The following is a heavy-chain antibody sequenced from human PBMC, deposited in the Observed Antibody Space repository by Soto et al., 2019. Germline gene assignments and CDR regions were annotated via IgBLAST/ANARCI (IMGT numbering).Heavy chain of an antibody. V-gene: IGHV1-18*01. CDR2: ISAYNGNT. D-gene: IGHD6-13*01. J-gene: IGHJ5*02. CDR3: ARVMTLTGYSSSWAWFDP. Sequence: ASVKVSCKASGCTFTSYGISWVRQAPGQGLEWMGWISAYNGNTNYAQKLQGRVTMTTDTSTSTAYMELRSLRSDDTAVYYCARVMTLTGYSSSWAWFDPWGQGTLVTVSS. CDR1: GCTFTSYG.